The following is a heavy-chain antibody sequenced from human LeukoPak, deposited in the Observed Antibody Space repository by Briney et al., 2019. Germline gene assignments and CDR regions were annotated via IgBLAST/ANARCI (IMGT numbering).Heavy chain of an antibody. CDR3: ARMTHYDFWSGYYEDY. CDR1: GFSLSNARMG. V-gene: IGHV2-26*01. CDR2: IFSNDEK. Sequence: SGPVLVKPTETLTLTCTVSGFSLSNARMGVSWIRQPPGKALEWLSHIFSNDEKSYSTSMKSRLTISKDTSKSQVVLTMTNMDPVDTATYYCARMTHYDFWSGYYEDYWGQGTLVTVSS. D-gene: IGHD3-3*01. J-gene: IGHJ4*02.